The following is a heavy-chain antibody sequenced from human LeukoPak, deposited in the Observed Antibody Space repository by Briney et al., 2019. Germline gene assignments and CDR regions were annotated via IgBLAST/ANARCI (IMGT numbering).Heavy chain of an antibody. CDR3: AKDHGIFGVVPRGYFDY. CDR1: GFTFSSYA. V-gene: IGHV3-23*01. J-gene: IGHJ4*02. D-gene: IGHD3-3*01. Sequence: GGSLRLSXAASGFTFSSYAMSWVRQAPGKGLEWVSAISGSGGSTYYADSVKGRFTISRDNSKNTLYLQMNSLRAEDTAVYYCAKDHGIFGVVPRGYFDYWGQGTLVTVSS. CDR2: ISGSGGST.